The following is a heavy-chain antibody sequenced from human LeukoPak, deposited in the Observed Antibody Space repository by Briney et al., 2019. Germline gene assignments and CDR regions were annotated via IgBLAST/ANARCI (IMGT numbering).Heavy chain of an antibody. CDR2: IYTSGST. V-gene: IGHV4-4*09. J-gene: IGHJ3*02. CDR3: ARHAGYSGSYYSTSIDAFDI. D-gene: IGHD1-26*01. CDR1: GGSISSYY. Sequence: SETLSLACTVSGGSISSYYWSWIRQPPGKGLEWIGYIYTSGSTNYNPSLKSRVTISVDTSKNQFSLKLSSVTAADTAVYYCARHAGYSGSYYSTSIDAFDIWGQGTMATVSS.